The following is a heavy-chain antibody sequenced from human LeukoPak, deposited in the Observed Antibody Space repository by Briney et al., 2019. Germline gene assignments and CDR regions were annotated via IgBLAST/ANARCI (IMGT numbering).Heavy chain of an antibody. D-gene: IGHD2-2*01. J-gene: IGHJ6*03. CDR3: ARVSVVVVLAVKHYYYYMDV. CDR1: GGSISSYY. CDR2: IYTSGST. V-gene: IGHV4-4*07. Sequence: SETLSLTCTVSGGSISSYYWSWIRQPAGQGLEWIGRIYTSGSTNYNPSLKSRVTMSVDTSKNQFSLKLSSLTAAATAVYYCARVSVVVVLAVKHYYYYMDVWGKGTTVTISS.